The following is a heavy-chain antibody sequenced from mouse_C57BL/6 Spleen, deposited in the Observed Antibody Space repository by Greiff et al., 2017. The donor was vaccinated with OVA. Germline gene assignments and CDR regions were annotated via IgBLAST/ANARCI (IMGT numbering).Heavy chain of an antibody. D-gene: IGHD2-3*01. Sequence: QVQLQQSGAELARPGASVKLSCKASGYTFTSYGISWVKQRTGQSLEWIGEIYPRSGNTYYNEKFKGKATLTADKSSSTAYMELRSLTSEDSAVYFCARSMDGYWFAYWGQGTLVTVSA. CDR2: IYPRSGNT. CDR1: GYTFTSYG. J-gene: IGHJ3*01. V-gene: IGHV1-81*01. CDR3: ARSMDGYWFAY.